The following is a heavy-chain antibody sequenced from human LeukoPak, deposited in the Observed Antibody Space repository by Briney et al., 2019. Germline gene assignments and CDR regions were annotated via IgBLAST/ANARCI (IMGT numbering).Heavy chain of an antibody. CDR3: ARGVPGAAAGIPPASIDP. Sequence: PGGSLRLSCAASGFTVSSNYMSWARQPPGKGLEWIGEINHSGSTNYNPSLKSRVTISVDTSKNQFSLKLSSVTAADTAVYYCARGVPGAAAGIPPASIDPWGQGTLVTVSS. V-gene: IGHV4-34*01. CDR2: INHSGST. J-gene: IGHJ5*02. CDR1: GFTVSSNY. D-gene: IGHD6-13*01.